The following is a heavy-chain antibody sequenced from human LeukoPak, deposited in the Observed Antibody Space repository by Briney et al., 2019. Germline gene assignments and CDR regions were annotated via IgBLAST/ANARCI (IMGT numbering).Heavy chain of an antibody. J-gene: IGHJ4*02. Sequence: SETLSLTCAVYGGSFSGYYWSWIRQPPGKGLEWIGEINHGGSTNYNPSLKSRVTISVDTSKNQFSLKLSSVTAADTAVYYCARDIVVVPAAISGFYFDYWGQGTLVTVSS. D-gene: IGHD2-2*01. CDR3: ARDIVVVPAAISGFYFDY. CDR1: GGSFSGYY. V-gene: IGHV4-34*01. CDR2: INHGGST.